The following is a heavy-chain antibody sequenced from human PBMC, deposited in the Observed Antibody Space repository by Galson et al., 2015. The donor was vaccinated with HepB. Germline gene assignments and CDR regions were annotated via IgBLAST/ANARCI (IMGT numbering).Heavy chain of an antibody. J-gene: IGHJ5*02. CDR1: GFTFSSYG. Sequence: SLRLSCAASGFTFSSYGMHWARQAPGKGLEWVTVISYDGSNKYYADSVKGRFTISRDNSKNTLYLQMNSLRAEDTAVYYCARGGLDSGLDPWGQGTLVTVSS. V-gene: IGHV3-30-3*01. D-gene: IGHD1-26*01. CDR3: ARGGLDSGLDP. CDR2: ISYDGSNK.